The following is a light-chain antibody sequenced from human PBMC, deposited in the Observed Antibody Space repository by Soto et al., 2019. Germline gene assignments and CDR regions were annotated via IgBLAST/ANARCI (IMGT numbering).Light chain of an antibody. Sequence: QSALTQPRSVSGSPGQSVTISCTGTXSDVGGYNYVSWYQQHPGKAPKLVIYDVSKWPSGVPDRFSGSKSGNTASLTISGLQAEDEADYYCCSYAGNSLWVFGGGTKLTVL. V-gene: IGLV2-11*01. CDR3: CSYAGNSLWV. CDR2: DVS. J-gene: IGLJ3*02. CDR1: XSDVGGYNY.